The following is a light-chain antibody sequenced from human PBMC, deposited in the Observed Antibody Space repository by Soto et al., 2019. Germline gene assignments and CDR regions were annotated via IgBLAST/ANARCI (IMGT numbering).Light chain of an antibody. J-gene: IGLJ2*01. CDR1: SSNIGAGFE. CDR2: TNI. CDR3: QSYDSSLSGYVI. V-gene: IGLV1-40*01. Sequence: QSVLTQPPSVSGAPGQRGTISCTGSSSNIGAGFEVHWYQQLPGTAPKLLIYTNINRPSGVPDRFSGSRSGTSASLAITGLQAEDEADYYCQSYDSSLSGYVIFGGGTKLTVL.